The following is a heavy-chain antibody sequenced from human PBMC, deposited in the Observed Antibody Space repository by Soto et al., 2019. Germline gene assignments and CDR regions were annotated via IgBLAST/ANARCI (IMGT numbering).Heavy chain of an antibody. Sequence: EVQLVESGGGLVQPGGSLRLSCAASGFTFSSYWMSWVRQAPGKGLEWVANIKQDGSEKYYVDSVKGRFTISRDNAKNSLYLQMNSLRAEDTAVYYCARVNRIVVAGWSTGGYFDYWGQGTLVTVSS. CDR1: GFTFSSYW. V-gene: IGHV3-7*03. CDR3: ARVNRIVVAGWSTGGYFDY. CDR2: IKQDGSEK. J-gene: IGHJ4*02. D-gene: IGHD6-19*01.